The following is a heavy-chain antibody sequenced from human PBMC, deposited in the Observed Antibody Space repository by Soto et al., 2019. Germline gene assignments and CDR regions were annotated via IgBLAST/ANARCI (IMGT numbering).Heavy chain of an antibody. Sequence: QVQLVQSGAEVKKPGSSVKVSCKASGGTFSSYAISWVRQAPGQGLEWMGGSIPIFGTANYAQKFQCRVTITADESTRTAYMELRSLRSEDTAVYYCARDQAVVITPHYCYGIDVWGQGTTVTVSS. J-gene: IGHJ6*02. CDR1: GGTFSSYA. D-gene: IGHD3-22*01. CDR2: SIPIFGTA. V-gene: IGHV1-69*01. CDR3: ARDQAVVITPHYCYGIDV.